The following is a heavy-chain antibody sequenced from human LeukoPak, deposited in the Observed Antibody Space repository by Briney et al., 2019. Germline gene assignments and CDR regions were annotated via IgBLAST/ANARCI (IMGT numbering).Heavy chain of an antibody. Sequence: SETLSLTCSVAGGSISTYYWNWIRQTPGKGLEWIGHISNGNTDYNPSLKSRVTISVDTSKNQFSLRLTSVTAADTSVYYCARDKAHSYGRYFDPWGLGALVIVSS. CDR3: ARDKAHSYGRYFDP. D-gene: IGHD5-18*01. J-gene: IGHJ5*02. CDR1: GGSISTYY. V-gene: IGHV4-59*01. CDR2: ISNGNT.